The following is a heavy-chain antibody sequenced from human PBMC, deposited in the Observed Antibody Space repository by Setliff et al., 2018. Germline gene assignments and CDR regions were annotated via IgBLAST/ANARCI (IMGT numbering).Heavy chain of an antibody. J-gene: IGHJ5*02. CDR2: INPYSDDT. CDR1: GYIFTNYH. D-gene: IGHD3-3*01. V-gene: IGHV1-2*02. Sequence: ASVTVSCKASGYIFTNYHIHWVRQAPGQGLEWMGWINPYSDDTHYAQNFQGRITITMDTSISTVYMELSSLRSDDTAVYYCARSNYDFWSGYLNWFDPWGQGSLVTVSS. CDR3: ARSNYDFWSGYLNWFDP.